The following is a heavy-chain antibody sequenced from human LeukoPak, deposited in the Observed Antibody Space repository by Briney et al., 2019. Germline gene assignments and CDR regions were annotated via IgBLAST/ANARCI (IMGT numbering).Heavy chain of an antibody. Sequence: ASVKVSCKASGYTFTSYGFSWVRQAPGRGLEWMGWIIAYNGDTNYAQKLQGRVTMTTDTSTSTAYIEMRSLRSDATAVYYCARDSVAMSTIRDFGYWGQGTLVTVSS. J-gene: IGHJ4*02. V-gene: IGHV1-18*01. CDR3: ARDSVAMSTIRDFGY. CDR2: IIAYNGDT. D-gene: IGHD5-24*01. CDR1: GYTFTSYG.